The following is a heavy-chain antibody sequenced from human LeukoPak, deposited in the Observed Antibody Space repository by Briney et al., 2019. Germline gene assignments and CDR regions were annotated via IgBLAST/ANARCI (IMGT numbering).Heavy chain of an antibody. D-gene: IGHD1-26*01. J-gene: IGHJ4*02. CDR1: RFTFRSYV. Sequence: GGSLRLSCAASRFTFRSYVMSWVRQVPGKGLEWVSAITGDGGGTNHADSVKGRFTISRDNSKNTLYLQMNSLRAEDTAVYYCAKETSSGNFVTIDCWGQGTLVTVSS. CDR2: ITGDGGGT. CDR3: AKETSSGNFVTIDC. V-gene: IGHV3-23*01.